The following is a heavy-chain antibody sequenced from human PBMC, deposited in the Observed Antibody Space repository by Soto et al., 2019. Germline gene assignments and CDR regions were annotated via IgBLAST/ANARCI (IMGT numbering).Heavy chain of an antibody. CDR3: ARSPRSSPYFDY. Sequence: GESLKISCQSSGYTFSNFWIGWVRQLPGKGLEWMGIIYPGDHETRYSPSFHGKVTISADRSINTAYLQWNSLEASDTAFYFCARSPRSSPYFDYWGQGALVTVS. CDR1: GYTFSNFW. D-gene: IGHD6-13*01. CDR2: IYPGDHET. V-gene: IGHV5-51*01. J-gene: IGHJ4*02.